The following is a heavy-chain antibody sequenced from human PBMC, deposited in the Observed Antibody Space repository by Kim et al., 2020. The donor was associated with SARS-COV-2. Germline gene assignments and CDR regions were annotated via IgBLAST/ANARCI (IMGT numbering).Heavy chain of an antibody. Sequence: SETLSLTCTVSGYSISSGYYWGWIRQPPGKGLEWIGNIHHSGGTYCKPSLKSRVTISVDTSKNQFSLKLSSVTAADTAVYYCARWIKFGDFDYWGQGTLVTVSS. J-gene: IGHJ4*02. D-gene: IGHD2-2*03. CDR1: GYSISSGYY. CDR2: IHHSGGT. CDR3: ARWIKFGDFDY. V-gene: IGHV4-38-2*02.